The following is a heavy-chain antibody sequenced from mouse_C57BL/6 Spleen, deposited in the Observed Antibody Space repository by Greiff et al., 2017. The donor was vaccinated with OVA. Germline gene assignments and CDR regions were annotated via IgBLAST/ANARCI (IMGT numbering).Heavy chain of an antibody. CDR1: GYAFSSSW. J-gene: IGHJ2*01. CDR2: IYPGDGDT. CDR3: ARGVTGHLFDY. V-gene: IGHV1-82*01. Sequence: QVQLKQSGPELVKPGASVKLSCKASGYAFSSSWMNWVKQRPGQGLEWIGRIYPGDGDTTYNRKFKGKATLTADKSSSTAYMQLSSLTSEDSAVYVCARGVTGHLFDYWGQGTTLTVSS. D-gene: IGHD3-1*01.